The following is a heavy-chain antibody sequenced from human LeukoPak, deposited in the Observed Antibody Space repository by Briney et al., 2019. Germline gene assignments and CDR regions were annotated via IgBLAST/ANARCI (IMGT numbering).Heavy chain of an antibody. CDR3: AAEQWLAPLGA. CDR2: IVVGSGNT. Sequence: GASVKVSCKASGFTFTSSAMQWVRQARGQRLEWIGWIVVGSGNTNYAQKFQERVTITRDMSTRTAYMELSSLRSEDTAVYYCAAEQWLAPLGAWGQGTLVTVSS. CDR1: GFTFTSSA. D-gene: IGHD6-19*01. V-gene: IGHV1-58*02. J-gene: IGHJ5*02.